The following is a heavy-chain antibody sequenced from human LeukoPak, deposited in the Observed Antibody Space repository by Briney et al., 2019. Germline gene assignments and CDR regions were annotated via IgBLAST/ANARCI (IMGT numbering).Heavy chain of an antibody. Sequence: SETLSLTFTVSGDAISSYDWTWIRKPPGKGLEWIGYIYYSATTNYNPSLKSRVTISVDTSKNQFSLKLSSVTAADTAVYYCASGRPLGFDYWGQGALVTVSS. CDR2: IYYSATT. J-gene: IGHJ4*02. CDR3: ASGRPLGFDY. D-gene: IGHD1-26*01. V-gene: IGHV4-59*13. CDR1: GDAISSYD.